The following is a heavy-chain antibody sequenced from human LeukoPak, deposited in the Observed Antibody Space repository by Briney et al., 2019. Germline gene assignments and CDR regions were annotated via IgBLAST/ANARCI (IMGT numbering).Heavy chain of an antibody. CDR3: AREVDYSNYVFDY. D-gene: IGHD4-11*01. CDR2: INPNSGGT. V-gene: IGHV1-2*02. CDR1: GYTFTGYY. Sequence: PEASVKVSCKASGYTFTGYYMHWVRQAPGQGLEWMGWINPNSGGTNYAQKFQGRVTMTRDTSISTAYMELRSLRSDDTAVYYCAREVDYSNYVFDYWGQGTLVTVSS. J-gene: IGHJ4*02.